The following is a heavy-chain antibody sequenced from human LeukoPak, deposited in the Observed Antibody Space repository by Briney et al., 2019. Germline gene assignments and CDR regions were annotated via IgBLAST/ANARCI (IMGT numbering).Heavy chain of an antibody. J-gene: IGHJ6*03. Sequence: PGGSLRLSCAASGFTFSSYSMNWVRQAPGKGLEWVSSISSSSYIYYADSVKGRFTISRDNAKNSLYLQMNSLRAEDTAVYYCARDYWMVAALYYYYYYMDVWGKGTTVTVSS. V-gene: IGHV3-21*01. D-gene: IGHD2-15*01. CDR2: ISSSSYI. CDR1: GFTFSSYS. CDR3: ARDYWMVAALYYYYYYMDV.